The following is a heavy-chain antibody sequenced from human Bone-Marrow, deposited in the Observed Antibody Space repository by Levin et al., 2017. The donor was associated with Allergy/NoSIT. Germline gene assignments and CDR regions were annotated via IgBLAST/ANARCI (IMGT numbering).Heavy chain of an antibody. CDR3: AKDNGCSGGSCYIKYFDY. CDR2: ISWNSGSI. J-gene: IGHJ4*02. D-gene: IGHD2-15*01. Sequence: GGSLRLSCAASGFTFDDYAMHWVRQAPGKGLEWVSGISWNSGSIGYADSVKGRFTISRDNAKNSLYLQMNSLRAEDTALYYCAKDNGCSGGSCYIKYFDYWGQGTLVTVSS. CDR1: GFTFDDYA. V-gene: IGHV3-9*01.